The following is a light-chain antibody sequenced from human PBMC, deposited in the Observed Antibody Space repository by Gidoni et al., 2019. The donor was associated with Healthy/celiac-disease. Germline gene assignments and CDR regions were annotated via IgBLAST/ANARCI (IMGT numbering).Light chain of an antibody. CDR3: QQRDT. Sequence: ELVLTQSPATLSLPPGDRATLSCRASQSVSSYLAWYQQKPGQAPRLLIYDASNRATGIPARFSGSGSGTDVTLTISSLEPEYFSVYYCQQRDTFXQXTKLEIK. CDR2: DAS. CDR1: QSVSSY. V-gene: IGKV3-11*01. J-gene: IGKJ2*01.